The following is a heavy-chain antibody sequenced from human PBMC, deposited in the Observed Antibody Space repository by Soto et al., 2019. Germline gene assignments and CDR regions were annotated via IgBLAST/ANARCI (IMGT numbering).Heavy chain of an antibody. D-gene: IGHD6-19*01. V-gene: IGHV5-51*01. CDR1: GYDFTKYW. Sequence: GESLKISCKGSGYDFTKYWIGWVRQVPGKGLECLGIIHPHDSDTRYSPSFEGQVTISTDKSINTAYLQWSSLKASHSGIYYCARQQWVGRNYFYYGMDVWGQGTTVTVSS. CDR3: ARQQWVGRNYFYYGMDV. J-gene: IGHJ6*02. CDR2: IHPHDSDT.